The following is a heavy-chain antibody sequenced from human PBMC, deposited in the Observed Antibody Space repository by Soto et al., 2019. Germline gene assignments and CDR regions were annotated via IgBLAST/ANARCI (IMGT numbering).Heavy chain of an antibody. J-gene: IGHJ3*02. Sequence: ASVKVSCKASGYTFTSYYMHWVRQAPGQGLAWMGIINPSGGSTSYAQKFQGRVTMTRDTSTSTVYMELSSLRSEDTAVYYCARNYWSRYCSSTSCYTAFDIWGQGTMVTVSS. CDR3: ARNYWSRYCSSTSCYTAFDI. D-gene: IGHD2-2*02. V-gene: IGHV1-46*01. CDR2: INPSGGST. CDR1: GYTFTSYY.